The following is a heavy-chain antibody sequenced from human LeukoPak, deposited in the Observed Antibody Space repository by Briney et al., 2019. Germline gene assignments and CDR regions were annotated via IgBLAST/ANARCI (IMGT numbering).Heavy chain of an antibody. V-gene: IGHV4-59*01. Sequence: PSETLSLTCTVSGGSISSYYWSWIRQPPGKGLEWIGYIYYSGSTNYNPSLKGRVTISVDTSKNQFSLKLSSVTAADTAVYYCARSYYDSSGYYLVDYWGQGTLVTVSS. D-gene: IGHD3-22*01. CDR2: IYYSGST. CDR1: GGSISSYY. J-gene: IGHJ4*02. CDR3: ARSYYDSSGYYLVDY.